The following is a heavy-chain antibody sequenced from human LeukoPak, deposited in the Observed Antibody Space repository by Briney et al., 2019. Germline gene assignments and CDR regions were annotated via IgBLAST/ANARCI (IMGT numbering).Heavy chain of an antibody. Sequence: SETLSLTCTVSGGSVSNYYWSWIRQSPGKGLEWIGSIYYSGSTYYNPSLKSRVTISVDTSKNQFSLKLSSVTAADTAVYYCARLTVRRYFDWLLRTELNDYWGQGTLVTVSS. J-gene: IGHJ4*02. V-gene: IGHV4-59*05. CDR2: IYYSGST. CDR3: ARLTVRRYFDWLLRTELNDY. CDR1: GGSVSNYY. D-gene: IGHD3-9*01.